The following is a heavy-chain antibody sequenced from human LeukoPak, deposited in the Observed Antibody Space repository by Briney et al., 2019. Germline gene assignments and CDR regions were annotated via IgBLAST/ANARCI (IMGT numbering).Heavy chain of an antibody. CDR3: ARGRGILTGYYNPKPYYFDY. J-gene: IGHJ4*02. V-gene: IGHV4-34*01. CDR1: GGSFSGYY. D-gene: IGHD3-9*01. Sequence: SETLSLTCAVYGGSFSGYYWSWIRQPPGKGLEWIGEINHGGSTNYNPSLKSRVTISVDTSKNQFSLKLSSVTAADTAVYYCARGRGILTGYYNPKPYYFDYWGQGTLVTVSS. CDR2: INHGGST.